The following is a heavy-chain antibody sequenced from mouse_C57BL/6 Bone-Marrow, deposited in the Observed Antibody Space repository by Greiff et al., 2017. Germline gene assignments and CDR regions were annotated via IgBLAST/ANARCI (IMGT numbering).Heavy chain of an antibody. V-gene: IGHV1-69*01. CDR2: IDPSDSYT. CDR3: ARDSYDAFDY. Sequence: QVQLQQSGAELVMPGASVKLSCKASGYTFTSYWMHWVKQRPGQGLEWIGEIDPSDSYTNYNQKFKGKSTLTVDKSSSTAYMQLSSLTSEDSAVYYCARDSYDAFDYWGQGTTLTVSS. D-gene: IGHD2-12*01. CDR1: GYTFTSYW. J-gene: IGHJ2*01.